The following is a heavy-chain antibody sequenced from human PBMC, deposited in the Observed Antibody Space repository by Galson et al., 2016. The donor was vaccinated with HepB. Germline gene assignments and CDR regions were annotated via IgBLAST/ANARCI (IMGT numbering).Heavy chain of an antibody. CDR3: ARGDYGGDPC. CDR2: INRDGSEK. D-gene: IGHD4-23*01. V-gene: IGHV3-7*01. J-gene: IGHJ4*02. Sequence: SLRLSCAVSGFTFDTYWMTWVRQAPGKGLEWVANINRDGSEKNYVDSVKGRFTISRDNAKTSLYLQLNSLRAEDTAVYYCARGDYGGDPCWGQGNLVTVSA. CDR1: GFTFDTYW.